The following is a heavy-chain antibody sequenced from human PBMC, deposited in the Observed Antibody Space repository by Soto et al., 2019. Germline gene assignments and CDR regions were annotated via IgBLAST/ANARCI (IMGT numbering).Heavy chain of an antibody. CDR3: ARRHSATWLFDY. Sequence: PSETLSLTCAVSCGAISGRSNYWGWIRQPPGKGLEYIGSIYSGGSTYYNPSLKSRVTLSVDATQNQFSLRLTSVTAADTAVYYCARRHSATWLFDYWGLGTLVTVSS. V-gene: IGHV4-39*01. CDR1: CGAISGRSNY. J-gene: IGHJ4*02. CDR2: IYSGGST. D-gene: IGHD3-9*01.